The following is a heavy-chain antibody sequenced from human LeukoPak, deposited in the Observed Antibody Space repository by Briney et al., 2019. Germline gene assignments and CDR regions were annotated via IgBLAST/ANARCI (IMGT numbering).Heavy chain of an antibody. CDR2: INGNGGRT. Sequence: GGSLRLSCAASGFTFSSHAMNWVRQAPGKGLESFSSINGNGGRTHYADFVKGRFTISRDNSKNALYLQMNSLRAEDTAVYYCARGSVVIFEYWGQGTLVTVSS. D-gene: IGHD4-23*01. CDR3: ARGSVVIFEY. J-gene: IGHJ4*02. CDR1: GFTFSSHA. V-gene: IGHV3-23*01.